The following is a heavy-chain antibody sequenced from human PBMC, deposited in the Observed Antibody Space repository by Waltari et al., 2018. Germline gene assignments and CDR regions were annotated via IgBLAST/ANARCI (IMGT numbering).Heavy chain of an antibody. CDR1: GYSFTNHA. D-gene: IGHD3-10*01. V-gene: IGHV1-3*01. J-gene: IGHJ6*02. CDR2: INAGNGNT. CDR3: ARGMRYYYVSGSYSTQTREYYYGMDV. Sequence: QVQLVQSGAEVKKPGASVKVSCKASGYSFTNHAMHWVRQAPGQRLEWMGWINAGNGNTKYSQKFQGRVTITRDISASTAYMELSSLRSEDTAVYYCARGMRYYYVSGSYSTQTREYYYGMDVWGQGTTVTVSS.